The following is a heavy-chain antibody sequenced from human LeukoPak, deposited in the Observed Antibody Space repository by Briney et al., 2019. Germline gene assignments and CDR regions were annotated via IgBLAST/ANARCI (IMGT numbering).Heavy chain of an antibody. D-gene: IGHD6-13*01. V-gene: IGHV3-7*01. Sequence: GGSRRLSCAVSGFTFGSYWMNWVRQAQGKGLEWVASIRQDGGEKSYVGSVKGRFTISRDNTKNSLYLQRSSLRAEDTAVYYCARDGTAPGLYFDLWGQGTLVTVSS. CDR3: ARDGTAPGLYFDL. CDR2: IRQDGGEK. J-gene: IGHJ4*01. CDR1: GFTFGSYW.